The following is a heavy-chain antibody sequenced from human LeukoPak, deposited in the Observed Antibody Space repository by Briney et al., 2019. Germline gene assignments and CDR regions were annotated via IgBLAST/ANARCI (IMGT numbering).Heavy chain of an antibody. V-gene: IGHV3-15*01. CDR2: IKSKTDGGTT. CDR1: GFTFSNAW. CDR3: TTDCSSTSCRYWENWFDP. Sequence: GGSLRLSCAASGFTFSNAWMSWVRQAPGKGLEWVGRIKSKTDGGTTDYAAPVKGRFTIAREDEKNKLYLQMNSLKTEDTAVYYCTTDCSSTSCRYWENWFDPWGQGTLVTVSS. J-gene: IGHJ5*02. D-gene: IGHD2-2*01.